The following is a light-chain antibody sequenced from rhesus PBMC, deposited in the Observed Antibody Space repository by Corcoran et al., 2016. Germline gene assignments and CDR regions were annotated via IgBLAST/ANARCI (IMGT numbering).Light chain of an antibody. CDR1: ENVNHS. V-gene: IGKV1-74*01. J-gene: IGKJ2*01. Sequence: DIQMTQSPSSLSASVGDRVTITCRASENVNHSLNWYQQKPGKSPKLLIYKASTFQSGVPSRFSGSGSGTDYTFTISRLQPEDVASYYCQHGYGTPYSFGQGTRVEIK. CDR2: KAS. CDR3: QHGYGTPYS.